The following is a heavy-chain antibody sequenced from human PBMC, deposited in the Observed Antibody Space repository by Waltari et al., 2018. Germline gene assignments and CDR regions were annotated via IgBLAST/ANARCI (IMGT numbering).Heavy chain of an antibody. V-gene: IGHV4-34*01. CDR3: AKGGRRYSGSYLGAFDI. J-gene: IGHJ3*02. Sequence: QVQLQQWGAGLLKPSETLSLTCAVYGGSFSGSSWSWIRQPPGTGLEWFGEINHSGSTNYNPSLKSRVTISVDTSKNQFSLKLSSVTAADTAVYYCAKGGRRYSGSYLGAFDIWGQGTMVTVSS. D-gene: IGHD1-26*01. CDR2: INHSGST. CDR1: GGSFSGSS.